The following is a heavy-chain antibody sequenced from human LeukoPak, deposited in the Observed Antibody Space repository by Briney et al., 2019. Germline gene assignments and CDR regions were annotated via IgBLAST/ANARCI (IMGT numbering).Heavy chain of an antibody. CDR3: ARDHQGTYFDFWSGSKANNYYYMDV. Sequence: PSETLSLTCTVSGGSISSYYWSWIRQPPGKGLEWIGYIYYSGSTNYNPSLKSRVTISVDTSKNQFSLKLRSVTAADTAVYYCARDHQGTYFDFWSGSKANNYYYMDVWGKGTTVTVSS. CDR2: IYYSGST. CDR1: GGSISSYY. J-gene: IGHJ6*03. D-gene: IGHD3-3*01. V-gene: IGHV4-59*12.